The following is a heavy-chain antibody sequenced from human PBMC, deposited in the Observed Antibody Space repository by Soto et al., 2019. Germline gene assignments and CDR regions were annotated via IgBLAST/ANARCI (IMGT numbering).Heavy chain of an antibody. D-gene: IGHD6-19*01. V-gene: IGHV3-13*04. J-gene: IGHJ6*02. Sequence: EVQLVESGGGLVQPGGSLRLSCAASGFTFSSYDMHWVRQATGKGLEWVSAIGTAGDTYYPGSVKGRFTISRENAKNSLYLQRNSLRAGDTAVYYCARAAVDYYYYGMDVWGQGTTVTVSS. CDR1: GFTFSSYD. CDR2: IGTAGDT. CDR3: ARAAVDYYYYGMDV.